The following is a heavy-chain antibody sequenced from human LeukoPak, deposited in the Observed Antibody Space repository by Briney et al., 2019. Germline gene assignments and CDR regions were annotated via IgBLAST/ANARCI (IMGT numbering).Heavy chain of an antibody. J-gene: IGHJ5*02. V-gene: IGHV1-8*01. CDR1: GYTFTSYD. CDR3: ARGVFGSSWYLRLSGRNTWDNWFDP. CDR2: MNPNSGNT. D-gene: IGHD6-13*01. Sequence: ASVKVSCKASGYTFTSYDINWVRQATGQGPEWMGWMNPNSGNTGYAQKFQGRVTMTRNTSISTAYMELSSLRSEDTAVYYCARGVFGSSWYLRLSGRNTWDNWFDPWGQGTLVTVSS.